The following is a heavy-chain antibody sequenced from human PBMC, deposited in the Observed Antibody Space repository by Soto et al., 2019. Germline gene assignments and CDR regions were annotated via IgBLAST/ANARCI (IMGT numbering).Heavy chain of an antibody. CDR3: AGREGVRDRGGDGFDA. V-gene: IGHV5-51*01. Sequence: PGESLKISCRGSGDDFSTYWIGWVRQVPGRGLEWMGIIYPEDSETKYSPSFQGQVTISADKSINTAYLHWKSLKSSDSAIYYCAGREGVRDRGGDGFDAWGQGAVVTVSS. J-gene: IGHJ3*01. D-gene: IGHD3-22*01. CDR1: GDDFSTYW. CDR2: IYPEDSET.